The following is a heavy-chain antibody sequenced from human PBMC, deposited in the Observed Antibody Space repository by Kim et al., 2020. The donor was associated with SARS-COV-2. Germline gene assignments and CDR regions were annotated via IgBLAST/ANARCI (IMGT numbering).Heavy chain of an antibody. V-gene: IGHV3-49*03. CDR3: TRDIGGSYYYYGMDV. J-gene: IGHJ6*02. CDR1: GFTFGDYA. CDR2: IRSKAYGGTT. Sequence: GGSLRLSCTASGFTFGDYAMSWFRQAPGKGLEWVGFIRSKAYGGTTEYAASVKGRFTISRDDSKSIAYLQMNSLKTEDTAVYYCTRDIGGSYYYYGMDVWGQGTTVTVSS. D-gene: IGHD1-26*01.